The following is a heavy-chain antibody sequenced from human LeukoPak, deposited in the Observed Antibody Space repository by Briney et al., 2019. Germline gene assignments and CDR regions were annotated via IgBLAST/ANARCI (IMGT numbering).Heavy chain of an antibody. D-gene: IGHD6-13*01. CDR3: ARSSSWYENWFDP. J-gene: IGHJ5*02. CDR2: INHSGST. CDR1: GGSFSGYY. Sequence: PSETLSLTCAVYGGSFSGYYWSWVRQPPGKGLEWIGEINHSGSTNYNPSLKSRVNISVDTSKKQFSLELSSVTAADTAVYYCARSSSWYENWFDPWGQGILVTVSS. V-gene: IGHV4-34*01.